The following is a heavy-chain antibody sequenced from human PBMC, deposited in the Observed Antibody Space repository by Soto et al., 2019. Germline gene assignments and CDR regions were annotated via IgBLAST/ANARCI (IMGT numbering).Heavy chain of an antibody. CDR3: ARGGGLAVAYHYYYPMDV. V-gene: IGHV1-3*01. D-gene: IGHD6-25*01. Sequence: QVQFGQSGAEVKKPGAAVKVSCKASGYSITTYGIHWMRQAPGQRLEWMGWINGGNGYTKYSQRLQGRATITRDTSASMAYMELTSLTSEDTAIYYCARGGGLAVAYHYYYPMDVWGQGTTVTVSS. CDR1: GYSITTYG. CDR2: INGGNGYT. J-gene: IGHJ6*02.